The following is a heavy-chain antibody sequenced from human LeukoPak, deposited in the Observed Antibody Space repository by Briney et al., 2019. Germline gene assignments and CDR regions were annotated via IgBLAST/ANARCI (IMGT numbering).Heavy chain of an antibody. CDR3: AKFKPRTGFDY. Sequence: PSETLSLTCAVSGGSITTTRFSWAWLRQPPGQDLEWIATISSSGEAYYHPSLMSRVTISIDTSKNQFSLDLTSVTAADTGLFYCAKFKPRTGFDYWGQGILVIVSS. CDR2: ISSSGEA. V-gene: IGHV4-39*01. CDR1: GGSITTTRFS. J-gene: IGHJ4*02. D-gene: IGHD1-14*01.